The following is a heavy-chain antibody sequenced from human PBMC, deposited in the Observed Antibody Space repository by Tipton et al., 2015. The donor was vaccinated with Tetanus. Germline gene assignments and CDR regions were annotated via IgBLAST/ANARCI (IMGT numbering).Heavy chain of an antibody. V-gene: IGHV3-30*03. CDR3: ARDWVAGYYDSSGYYYVGAFDI. Sequence: LSLTCTVSGGSISSSSYYWGWIRQAPGKGLEWVAVISYDGSNKYYADSVKGRFTISRDNSKNTLYLQMNSLRAEDTAVYYCARDWVAGYYDSSGYYYVGAFDIWGQGTMVTVSS. CDR2: ISYDGSNK. D-gene: IGHD3-22*01. CDR1: GGSISSSS. J-gene: IGHJ3*02.